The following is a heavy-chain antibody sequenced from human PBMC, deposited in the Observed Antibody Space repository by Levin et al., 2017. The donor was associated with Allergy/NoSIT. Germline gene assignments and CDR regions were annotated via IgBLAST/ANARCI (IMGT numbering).Heavy chain of an antibody. CDR1: GFTLTEYA. J-gene: IGHJ3*01. V-gene: IGHV3-23*01. Sequence: PGGSLRLSCDASGFTLTEYAMSWVRQAPGKGLEWVSVITGGGFNTYYGDSVKGRFTVSRDNSKNTLYLELNSLRAEESAVYYCAKKQGGTSGFSFDVWGPGTMVTVSS. CDR2: ITGGGFNT. D-gene: IGHD1-1*01. CDR3: AKKQGGTSGFSFDV.